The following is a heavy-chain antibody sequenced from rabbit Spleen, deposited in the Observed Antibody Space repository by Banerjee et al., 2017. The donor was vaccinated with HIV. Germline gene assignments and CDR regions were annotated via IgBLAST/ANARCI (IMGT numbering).Heavy chain of an antibody. D-gene: IGHD8-1*01. CDR1: GVSFSGNSY. CDR2: IAGSSSGFT. Sequence: QSLEESGGDLVKPGASLTLTCIASGVSFSGNSYMCWVRQAPGKGLEWIACIAGSSSGFTYSATWAKGRFTISKTSSTTVTLQMTSLTAADTATYFCARDTGSSFSSYGMDLWGPGTLVTVS. CDR3: ARDTGSSFSSYGMDL. V-gene: IGHV1S40*01. J-gene: IGHJ6*01.